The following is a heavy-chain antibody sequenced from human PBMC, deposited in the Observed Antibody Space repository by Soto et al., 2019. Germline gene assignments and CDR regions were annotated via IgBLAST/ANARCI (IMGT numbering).Heavy chain of an antibody. V-gene: IGHV1-2*02. CDR1: GYTFTGYY. Sequence: ASVKVSCKASGYTFTGYYMHWVRQAPGQGLEWMGWINPNSGGTNYAQKFQGRVTMTRDTSISTAYMELSRLRSDDTAVYYCARGLWFGELYYYYGMDVWGQGTTVTVSS. D-gene: IGHD3-10*01. J-gene: IGHJ6*02. CDR2: INPNSGGT. CDR3: ARGLWFGELYYYYGMDV.